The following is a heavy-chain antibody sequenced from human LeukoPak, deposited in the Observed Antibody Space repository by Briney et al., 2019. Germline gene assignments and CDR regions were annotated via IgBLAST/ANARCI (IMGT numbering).Heavy chain of an antibody. Sequence: GGSLRLSCAASGFTFSNSAMYWVRQAPGKGPEFVSVISTNGDRTYYADSVKGRFTISRDNSKNTLYLQMGSLRADDMAVYYCARGLAISSSGWYDTFDYWGQGALVTVSS. CDR1: GFTFSNSA. D-gene: IGHD6-19*01. J-gene: IGHJ4*02. CDR2: ISTNGDRT. CDR3: ARGLAISSSGWYDTFDY. V-gene: IGHV3-64*02.